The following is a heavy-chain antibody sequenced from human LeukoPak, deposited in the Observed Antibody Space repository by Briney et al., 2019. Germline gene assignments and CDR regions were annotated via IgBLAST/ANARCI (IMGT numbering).Heavy chain of an antibody. CDR2: ISSSSSYI. CDR3: AKDLSPLYYYYGMDV. CDR1: GFTFSSYS. V-gene: IGHV3-21*04. J-gene: IGHJ6*02. Sequence: PGGSLRLSCAASGFTFSSYSMNWVRQAPGKGLEWVSSISSSSSYIYYADSVKGRFTISRDNSKNTLYLQMNSLSAEDTAVYYCAKDLSPLYYYYGMDVWGQGTTVTVSS.